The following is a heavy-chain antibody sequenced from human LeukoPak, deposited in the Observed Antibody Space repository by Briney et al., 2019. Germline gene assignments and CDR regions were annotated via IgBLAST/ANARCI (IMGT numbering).Heavy chain of an antibody. Sequence: SETLSLTCTVSGGSISSYYWSWIRQPPGKGLEWIGYIYYSGSTNYNPSLKSRVTISVDTSKNQFSLKLSSVTAADTAVYYCARDSNFHYYGSGSPPYYGMDVWGQGTTVTVS. D-gene: IGHD3-10*01. CDR1: GGSISSYY. V-gene: IGHV4-59*01. CDR3: ARDSNFHYYGSGSPPYYGMDV. J-gene: IGHJ6*02. CDR2: IYYSGST.